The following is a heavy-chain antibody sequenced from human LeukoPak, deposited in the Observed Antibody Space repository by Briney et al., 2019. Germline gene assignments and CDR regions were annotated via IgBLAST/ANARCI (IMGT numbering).Heavy chain of an antibody. D-gene: IGHD6-13*01. Sequence: SETLSLTCTVSGASMTNYYWSWIRQPPGKGLEWIGYIYYSGSTNYNPSLKSRVTISVDMSKNQFSLKLSSVTAADTAVYYCARVGTLYSSSWYWFDPWGQGTLVTVSS. CDR3: ARVGTLYSSSWYWFDP. CDR2: IYYSGST. J-gene: IGHJ5*02. V-gene: IGHV4-59*01. CDR1: GASMTNYY.